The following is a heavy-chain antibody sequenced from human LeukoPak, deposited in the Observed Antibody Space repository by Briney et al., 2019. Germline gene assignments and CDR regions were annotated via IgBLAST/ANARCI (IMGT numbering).Heavy chain of an antibody. V-gene: IGHV3-15*01. Sequence: GGSLRLSCAASGFTFSNAWMSWVRQAPGKGLEWVGRIKSKTDGGTTDYAAPVKGRFTISRDDSKNTLYLQMNSLKTEDTAVYYCTTILLWFGELFSSFDYWGQGTLVTVSS. CDR3: TTILLWFGELFSSFDY. J-gene: IGHJ4*02. CDR1: GFTFSNAW. D-gene: IGHD3-10*01. CDR2: IKSKTDGGTT.